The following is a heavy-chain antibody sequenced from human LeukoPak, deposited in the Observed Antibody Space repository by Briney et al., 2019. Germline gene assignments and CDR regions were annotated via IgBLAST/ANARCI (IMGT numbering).Heavy chain of an antibody. Sequence: PSETLPLTCTVSGGSISSYYWSWIRQPAGKGLEWIGRIYTSGSTNYNPSLKSRVTMSVDTSKNQSSLKLSSVTAADTAVYYCARDAGYDFWSGYYLGVNWFDPWGQGTLVTVSS. CDR1: GGSISSYY. V-gene: IGHV4-4*07. CDR2: IYTSGST. J-gene: IGHJ5*02. CDR3: ARDAGYDFWSGYYLGVNWFDP. D-gene: IGHD3-3*01.